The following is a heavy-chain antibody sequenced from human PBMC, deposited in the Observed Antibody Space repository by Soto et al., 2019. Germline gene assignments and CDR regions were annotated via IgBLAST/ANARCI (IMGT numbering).Heavy chain of an antibody. CDR1: GFTVSSTS. V-gene: IGHV3-23*01. Sequence: GGSLRLSCAASGFTVSSTSMSWVRQAPGKGLEWVSAIRSGGSNIYYAGSVKGRFTISRDNAKNTLYLLMNSLRAEDTAVYYCAKGLHLSHDAFDIWGQGTMVTVSS. CDR2: IRSGGSNI. J-gene: IGHJ3*02. D-gene: IGHD2-15*01. CDR3: AKGLHLSHDAFDI.